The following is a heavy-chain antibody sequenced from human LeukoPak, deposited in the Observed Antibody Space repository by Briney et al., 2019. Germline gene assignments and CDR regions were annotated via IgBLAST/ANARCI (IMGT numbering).Heavy chain of an antibody. Sequence: PGTSLRLSCATSGFTFSNYWMTWVRQAPGKGLEWVANINRDGSDKYYMASVQGRFTISRDNAKNSLSLQMNSLRAEDTAVYFCAKAIEGAYDLWGQGTLVSVSS. V-gene: IGHV3-7*04. J-gene: IGHJ4*02. CDR1: GFTFSNYW. CDR2: INRDGSDK. D-gene: IGHD5-12*01. CDR3: AKAIEGAYDL.